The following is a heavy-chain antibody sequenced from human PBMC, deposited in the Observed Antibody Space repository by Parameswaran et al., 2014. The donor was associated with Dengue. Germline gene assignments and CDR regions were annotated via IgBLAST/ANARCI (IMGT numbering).Heavy chain of an antibody. V-gene: IGHV5-51*01. D-gene: IGHD6-6*01. CDR2: IYPGDSDT. Sequence: AGGSLRLSCKGSGYSFTSYWIGWVRQMPGKGLEWMGIIYPGDSDTRYSPSFQGQVTISADKSISTAYLQWSSLKASDTAMYYCARLWQLGWWFDPWGQGTLVTVSS. CDR1: GYSFTSYW. J-gene: IGHJ5*02. CDR3: ARLWQLGWWFDP.